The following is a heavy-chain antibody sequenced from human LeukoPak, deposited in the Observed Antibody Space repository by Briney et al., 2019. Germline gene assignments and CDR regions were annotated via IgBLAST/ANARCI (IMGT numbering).Heavy chain of an antibody. V-gene: IGHV3-74*01. CDR3: VRDGAGFDP. CDR1: GFSFSSYW. D-gene: IGHD3-16*01. Sequence: GGSLRLSCAGSGFSFSSYWMHWVRQAPGKGLVWVSRIYADGRRTDYADSVKGRFTISRDNAKNTLYLHMNSLRAEDTAVYYCVRDGAGFDPWGQGTLVTVSS. CDR2: IYADGRRT. J-gene: IGHJ5*02.